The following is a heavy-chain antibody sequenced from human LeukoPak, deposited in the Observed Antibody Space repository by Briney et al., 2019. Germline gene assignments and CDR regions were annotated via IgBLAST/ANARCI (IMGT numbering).Heavy chain of an antibody. J-gene: IGHJ4*02. V-gene: IGHV3-23*01. CDR3: AINRLFDF. CDR2: ISSRSDNT. Sequence: GGSLRLSCAASGFTFSSYAMSWARQAPGKGLEWVSTISSRSDNTYYADPVKGRFTISRDNSKNTLDLQMNSLRAEDTAVYYCAINRLFDFWGQGTLVTVSS. CDR1: GFTFSSYA.